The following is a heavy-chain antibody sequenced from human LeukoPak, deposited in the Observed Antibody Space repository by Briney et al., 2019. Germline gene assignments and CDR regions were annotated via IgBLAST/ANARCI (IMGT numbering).Heavy chain of an antibody. CDR1: GFTFSSYS. D-gene: IGHD5-18*01. CDR3: ARGLVVQLRYYYYYMDA. CDR2: ISSSSSTI. Sequence: GGSLRLSCAASGFTFSSYSMNWVRQAPGKGLEWVSYISSSSSTIYYADSVKGRFTISRDNAKNSLYLQMNSLRAEDTAVYYCARGLVVQLRYYYYYMDAWGKGTTVTVSS. J-gene: IGHJ6*03. V-gene: IGHV3-48*01.